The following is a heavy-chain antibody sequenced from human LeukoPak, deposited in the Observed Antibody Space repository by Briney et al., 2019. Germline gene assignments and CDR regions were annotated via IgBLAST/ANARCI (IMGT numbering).Heavy chain of an antibody. CDR1: GYSISSGYY. CDR3: ARHPAEDAFDI. D-gene: IGHD1-14*01. J-gene: IGHJ3*02. V-gene: IGHV4-38-2*01. Sequence: PSETLSLTCAVSGYSISSGYYWGWIRQPPGKGLEWIGSIYHSGSTYYNPSLKSRVTISVDTSKNQFSLKLSSVTAADTAVYYCARHPAEDAFDIWGQGTMVTVSS. CDR2: IYHSGST.